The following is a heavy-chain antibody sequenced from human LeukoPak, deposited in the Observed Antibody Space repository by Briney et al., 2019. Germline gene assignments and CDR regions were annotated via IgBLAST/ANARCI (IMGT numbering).Heavy chain of an antibody. D-gene: IGHD3-9*01. CDR2: IYYTGST. CDR3: ARGYFDWFLDN. J-gene: IGHJ4*02. V-gene: IGHV4-59*01. Sequence: SETLSLTCTISGGAISSYDWTWFRQPLGKGLEWIGYIYYTGSTNYNPSLDSRVTISVDMSKNQVSLNLKYVTAADTAVYYCARGYFDWFLDNWGRGTLVTVSS. CDR1: GGAISSYD.